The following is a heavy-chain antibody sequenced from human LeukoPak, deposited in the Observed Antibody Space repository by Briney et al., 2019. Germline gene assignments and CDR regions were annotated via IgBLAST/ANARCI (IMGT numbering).Heavy chain of an antibody. Sequence: SETLSLTCTVSGGSISSYYWSWIRQPPGKGLEWIGYIYYSGSTNYNPSLKSRVTISVDTSKNQFSLKLSSVTAADTAVYYCASFPAVSYYYYYGMDVWGQGTTVTVSS. D-gene: IGHD3-22*01. J-gene: IGHJ6*02. V-gene: IGHV4-59*01. CDR3: ASFPAVSYYYYYGMDV. CDR1: GGSISSYY. CDR2: IYYSGST.